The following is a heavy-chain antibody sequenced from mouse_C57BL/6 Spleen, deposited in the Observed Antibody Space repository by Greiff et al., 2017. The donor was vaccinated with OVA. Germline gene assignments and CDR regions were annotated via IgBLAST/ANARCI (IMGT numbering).Heavy chain of an antibody. CDR2: IYPGSGST. Sequence: VQLQQPGAELVKPGASVKMSCKASGYTFTSYWITWVKQRPGQGLEWIGDIYPGSGSTNYNEKFKSKATLTVDTSSSTAYMQLSSLTSEDSAVYYCARSNPPYGYLAYWGQGTLVTVSA. V-gene: IGHV1-55*01. J-gene: IGHJ3*01. CDR3: ARSNPPYGYLAY. D-gene: IGHD2-2*01. CDR1: GYTFTSYW.